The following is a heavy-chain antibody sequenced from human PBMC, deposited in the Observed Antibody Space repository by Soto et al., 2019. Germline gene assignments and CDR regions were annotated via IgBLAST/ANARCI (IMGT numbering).Heavy chain of an antibody. CDR2: IIPIFGTT. CDR1: GGTFSSYG. V-gene: IGHV1-69*01. J-gene: IGHJ6*02. Sequence: QVQLVQSGAEVKKPGSSVKVSCKASGGTFSSYGISWVRQAPGHGLEWMGGIIPIFGTTDYARRFQGRVTITADESTTTAYMELTSLRSEDTAVYYCARVRSAGRAWDYYYGMDVWGQGTTVTVSS. CDR3: ARVRSAGRAWDYYYGMDV. D-gene: IGHD6-19*01.